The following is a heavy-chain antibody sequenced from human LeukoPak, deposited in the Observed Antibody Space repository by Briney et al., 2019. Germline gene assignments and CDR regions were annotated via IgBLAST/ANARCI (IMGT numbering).Heavy chain of an antibody. J-gene: IGHJ4*02. D-gene: IGHD1-14*01. CDR1: GFTFSDYY. V-gene: IGHV3-11*01. CDR2: ISSSGSTI. CDR3: ARVQGSGSPYYFDY. Sequence: GGSLRLSSAASGFTFSDYYMSWIRQAPGKGLEWVSYISSSGSTIYYADSVKGRFTISRDNAKNSLYLQMNSLRAEDTAVYYCARVQGSGSPYYFDYWGQGTLVTVSS.